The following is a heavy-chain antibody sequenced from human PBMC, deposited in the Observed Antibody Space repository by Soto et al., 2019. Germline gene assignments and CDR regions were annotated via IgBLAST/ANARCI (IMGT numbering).Heavy chain of an antibody. D-gene: IGHD6-19*01. Sequence: QVQLVQSGAEGKKPGASVKVSCKASGYTFTSYAINWVRQATGQGPEWMGWVNPNSGNTGYAQKFQGRVTMTGNTSISTAYMDLSSLISEHTAVYYCARRSSGWYDRANFHYWGQGTLVTVSS. J-gene: IGHJ4*02. CDR2: VNPNSGNT. V-gene: IGHV1-8*01. CDR1: GYTFTSYA. CDR3: ARRSSGWYDRANFHY.